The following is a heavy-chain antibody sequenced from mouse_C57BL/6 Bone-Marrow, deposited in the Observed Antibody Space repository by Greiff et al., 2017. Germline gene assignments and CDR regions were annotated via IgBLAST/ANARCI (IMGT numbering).Heavy chain of an antibody. Sequence: EVKLMESGGGLVKPGGSLKLSCAASGFTFSDYGMHWVRQAPEKGLEWVAYISSGSSTIYYADTVKGRFTISRDNAKNTLFLQMTSLRSEDTAMYYCARNYYGSSNWYFDVWGTGTTVTVSS. D-gene: IGHD1-1*01. CDR3: ARNYYGSSNWYFDV. V-gene: IGHV5-17*01. CDR2: ISSGSSTI. J-gene: IGHJ1*03. CDR1: GFTFSDYG.